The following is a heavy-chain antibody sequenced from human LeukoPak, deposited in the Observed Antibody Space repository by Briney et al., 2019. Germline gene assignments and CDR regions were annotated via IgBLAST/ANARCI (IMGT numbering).Heavy chain of an antibody. CDR2: LSGSGGST. CDR1: GFTFSSYA. D-gene: IGHD1-26*01. CDR3: ARTGVGADAFDI. V-gene: IGHV3-23*01. J-gene: IGHJ3*02. Sequence: GGSLRLSCAASGFTFSSYAMTWVRQAPGKGLEWVSALSGSGGSTYYADSVKGRFTISRDNSKNTLYLQMNSLRAEDTAVYYCARTGVGADAFDIWGQGTMVTVSS.